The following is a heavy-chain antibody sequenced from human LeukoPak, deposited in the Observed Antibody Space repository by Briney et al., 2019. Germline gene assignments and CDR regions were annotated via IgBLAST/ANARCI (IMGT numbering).Heavy chain of an antibody. Sequence: GGSLRLSCAASGFTFSSYAMTWVRQAPGKGLEWVSSISSSGGSTNYADSVKGRFTISRDNSKNTLYLQMNSLRVEDTAVYYCAKDLWGDCSSTTCSDAFDIWGQGTMVTVSS. D-gene: IGHD2-2*01. J-gene: IGHJ3*02. CDR3: AKDLWGDCSSTTCSDAFDI. CDR2: ISSSGGST. CDR1: GFTFSSYA. V-gene: IGHV3-23*01.